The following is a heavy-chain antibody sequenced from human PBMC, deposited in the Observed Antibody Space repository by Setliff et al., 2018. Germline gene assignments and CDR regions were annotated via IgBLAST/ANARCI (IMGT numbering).Heavy chain of an antibody. CDR2: INGDGSSA. CDR1: GPMFSRYW. Sequence: GGSLRLSCVVSGPMFSRYWIHWVRQSPGKGLVWVARINGDGSSASYADSVEGRFTISRGNAKNTVYLQMNSLGVDDTAVYYCARDWGASSKYFDYWGQGTLVTVSS. D-gene: IGHD3-16*01. J-gene: IGHJ4*02. V-gene: IGHV3-74*01. CDR3: ARDWGASSKYFDY.